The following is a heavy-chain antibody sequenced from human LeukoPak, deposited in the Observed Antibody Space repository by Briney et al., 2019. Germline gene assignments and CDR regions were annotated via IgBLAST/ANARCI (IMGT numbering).Heavy chain of an antibody. D-gene: IGHD2-2*01. CDR3: AGYCSSTSCLYYGMDV. CDR2: IYYSGST. Sequence: SETLSLTCTVSGGSISSSSYYWGWIRQPPGKGLEWIGSIYYSGSTYYNPSLKSRVTISVDTSKNQFSLKLSSVTAADTAVYYCAGYCSSTSCLYYGMDVWGQGTTVTVSS. J-gene: IGHJ6*02. V-gene: IGHV4-39*07. CDR1: GGSISSSSYY.